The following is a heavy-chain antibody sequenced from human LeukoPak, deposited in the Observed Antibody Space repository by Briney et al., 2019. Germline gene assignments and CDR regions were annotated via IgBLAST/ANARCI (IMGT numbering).Heavy chain of an antibody. V-gene: IGHV3-15*01. CDR3: AKEAGYCSSTSCSPFDY. CDR2: IKSKTDGGTT. CDR1: GFTFSNAW. J-gene: IGHJ4*02. D-gene: IGHD2-2*01. Sequence: GGSLRLSCAASGFTFSNAWMSWVRQAPGKGLEWVGRIKSKTDGGTTDYAAPVKGRFTISRDDSKNTLYLQMNSLKTEDTAVYYCAKEAGYCSSTSCSPFDYWGQGTLVTVSS.